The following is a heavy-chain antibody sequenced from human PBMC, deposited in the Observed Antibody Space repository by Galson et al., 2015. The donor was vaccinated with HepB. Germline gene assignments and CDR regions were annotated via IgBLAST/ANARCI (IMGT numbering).Heavy chain of an antibody. Sequence: PALVKPTQTLTLTCTFSGFSLSTSGMRVSWIRQPPGKALEWLARIDWDDDKFYSTSLKTRLTISKDTSKSQVVLTMTNMDPVDTATFYCARMGSSSWYIDYWGQGTLVTVSS. V-gene: IGHV2-70*04. CDR2: IDWDDDK. J-gene: IGHJ4*02. CDR1: GFSLSTSGMR. D-gene: IGHD6-13*01. CDR3: ARMGSSSWYIDY.